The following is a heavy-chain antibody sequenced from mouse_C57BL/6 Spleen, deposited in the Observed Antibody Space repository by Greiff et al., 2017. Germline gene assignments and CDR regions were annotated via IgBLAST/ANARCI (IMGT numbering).Heavy chain of an antibody. CDR2: IYPRSGNT. CDR3: ARRRDITSCDY. Sequence: VQLQQSGAELARPGASVKLSCKASGYTFTSYGISWVKQRTGQGLEWIGEIYPRSGNTYYNEKFKGKATLTADKSSSTAYMELRSLTSDDSAVYFCARRRDITSCDYWGKGNTLTVSS. CDR1: GYTFTSYG. J-gene: IGHJ2*01. D-gene: IGHD1-1*01. V-gene: IGHV1-81*01.